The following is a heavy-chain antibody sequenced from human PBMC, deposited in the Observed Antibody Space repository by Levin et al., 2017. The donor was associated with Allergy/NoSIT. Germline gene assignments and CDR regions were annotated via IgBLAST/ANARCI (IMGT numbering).Heavy chain of an antibody. Sequence: PSETLSLTCTVSGGSISSYYWSWIRQPPGKGLEWIGHFYYTGSTNYNPSLKSRVTISVDTSKNQFSLKLTSVTAADTAIYYCARASYSWRSPAYYGMDVWGQGTTVTVSS. CDR3: ARASYSWRSPAYYGMDV. D-gene: IGHD2-21*01. J-gene: IGHJ6*02. V-gene: IGHV4-59*01. CDR2: FYYTGST. CDR1: GGSISSYY.